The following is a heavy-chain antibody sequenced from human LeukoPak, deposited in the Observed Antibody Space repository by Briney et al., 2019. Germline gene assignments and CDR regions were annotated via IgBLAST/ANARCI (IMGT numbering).Heavy chain of an antibody. J-gene: IGHJ4*02. CDR2: IKQDGSEK. Sequence: TGGSLRLSCAASGFTFSSYWMSWVRQAPGKGLEWVANIKQDGSEKYYVNSVKGRFTISRDNAKNSLYLQMNSLRAEDTAVYYCARDRVWFGELNSIDYWGQGTLVSVSS. CDR1: GFTFSSYW. D-gene: IGHD3-10*01. V-gene: IGHV3-7*01. CDR3: ARDRVWFGELNSIDY.